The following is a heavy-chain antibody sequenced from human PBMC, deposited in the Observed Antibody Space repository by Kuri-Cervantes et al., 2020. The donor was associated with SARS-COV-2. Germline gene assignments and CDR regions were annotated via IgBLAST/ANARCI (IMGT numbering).Heavy chain of an antibody. V-gene: IGHV4-34*01. D-gene: IGHD6-13*01. CDR2: INHSGST. CDR1: GFTFDDYA. Sequence: GSLRLSCAASGFTFDDYAMHWVRQAPGKGLEWIGEINHSGSTNYNPSLKSRVTISVDTSKNQFSLKLSSVTAADTAVYYCARGGRWEQQLVRRYFDYWGQGTLVTVSS. J-gene: IGHJ4*02. CDR3: ARGGRWEQQLVRRYFDY.